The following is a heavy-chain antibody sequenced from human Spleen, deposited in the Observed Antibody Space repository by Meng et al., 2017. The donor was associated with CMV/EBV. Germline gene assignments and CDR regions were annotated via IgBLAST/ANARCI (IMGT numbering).Heavy chain of an antibody. V-gene: IGHV3-30*12. Sequence: GESLKISCAASGFNFDTSGMHWVRQGPGKGLEWVSIISYDGSNKYYAGSVKGRFTISRDNSKNTLYLQMNSLRAEDTAVYYCARDRDFWSGYQDYYYYYGMDVWGQGTTVTVSS. D-gene: IGHD3-3*01. CDR2: ISYDGSNK. CDR1: GFNFDTSG. J-gene: IGHJ6*02. CDR3: ARDRDFWSGYQDYYYYYGMDV.